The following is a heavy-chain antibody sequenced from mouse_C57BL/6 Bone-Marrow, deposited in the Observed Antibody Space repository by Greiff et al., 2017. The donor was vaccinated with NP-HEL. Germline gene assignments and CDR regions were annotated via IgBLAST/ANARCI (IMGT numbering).Heavy chain of an antibody. CDR3: ARPSLYYGSSYSWYFDV. CDR1: GFTFSSYG. J-gene: IGHJ1*03. CDR2: ISSGGSYT. V-gene: IGHV5-6*01. Sequence: EVTLVESGGDLVKPGGSLKLSCAASGFTFSSYGMSWVRQTPDKRLEWVATISSGGSYTYYPDSVKGRFTISRDHAQNTLFLQMSSLTSEDTAMYYCARPSLYYGSSYSWYFDVWGTGTTVTVSS. D-gene: IGHD1-1*01.